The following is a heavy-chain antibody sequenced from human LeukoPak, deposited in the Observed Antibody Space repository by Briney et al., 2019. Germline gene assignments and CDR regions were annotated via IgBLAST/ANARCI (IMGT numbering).Heavy chain of an antibody. J-gene: IGHJ4*02. CDR2: IRYDGSNK. V-gene: IGHV3-30*02. Sequence: GGSLRLSCAASGFTFSSYGMHWVRQAPGKGLEWVAFIRYDGSNKYYADSVKGRFTISRDNSKNTLYLQMNSLRAEDTAVYYCAKDRYDSSGYFYWGQGTLVTVSS. CDR3: AKDRYDSSGYFY. CDR1: GFTFSSYG. D-gene: IGHD3-22*01.